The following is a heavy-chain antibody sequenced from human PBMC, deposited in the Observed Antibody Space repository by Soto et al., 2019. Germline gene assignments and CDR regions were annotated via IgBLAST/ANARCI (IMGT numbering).Heavy chain of an antibody. J-gene: IGHJ5*02. V-gene: IGHV4-30-4*01. D-gene: IGHD3-10*01. CDR3: ARALITMVRGVNNNWFDP. Sequence: PSETLSLTCTVSGGSMSSGDYYWNWIRQPPGKGLEWIGYIYYSGSTYYNPSLKSRVTISVDTSKNQFSLKLSSVTAADTAVYYCARALITMVRGVNNNWFDPWGQGTLVTVSS. CDR1: GGSMSSGDYY. CDR2: IYYSGST.